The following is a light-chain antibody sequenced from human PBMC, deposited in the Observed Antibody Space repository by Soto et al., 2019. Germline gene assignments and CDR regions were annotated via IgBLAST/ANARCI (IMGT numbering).Light chain of an antibody. CDR2: GAS. J-gene: IGKJ5*01. CDR1: QIVGGDT. V-gene: IGKV3-20*01. Sequence: EIVLTQSPVTLSLSPGERATLACSASQIVGGDTLAWFQQRPGQAPRLVIYGASNRAAGIPDRFSGSGSGTDFTLTVSRLEPEDFAMYYCQQYHWEPDTFGQGTRLEIK. CDR3: QQYHWEPDT.